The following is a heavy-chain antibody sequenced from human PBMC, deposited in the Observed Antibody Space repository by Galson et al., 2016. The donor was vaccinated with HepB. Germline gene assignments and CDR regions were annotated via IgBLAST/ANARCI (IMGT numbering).Heavy chain of an antibody. D-gene: IGHD3-3*01. J-gene: IGHJ6*02. CDR3: VRETGKSWYAYKSSYYYTMDV. Sequence: SLRLSCAATGFTFGSYWMTWVRQAPGKGLEWVANIRQGGSEKYYVDSVKGRFPISRDNAENALHLQMNNVRADDTAVYYCVRETGKSWYAYKSSYYYTMDVWGRGTTVIVSS. V-gene: IGHV3-7*01. CDR2: IRQGGSEK. CDR1: GFTFGSYW.